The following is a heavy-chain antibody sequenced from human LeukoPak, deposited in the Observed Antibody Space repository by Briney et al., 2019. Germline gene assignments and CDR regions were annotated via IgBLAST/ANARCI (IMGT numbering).Heavy chain of an antibody. Sequence: GESLKISCKGSGYSFTSYWIGWVRQVPGKGLEWMGIIYPGDSDTAYSPSFQGQVTVSADKSITTAYLQWSSLKASDTAMYYCARRGRYSYGSYFDYWGQGTLVTVSS. CDR1: GYSFTSYW. CDR2: IYPGDSDT. V-gene: IGHV5-51*01. J-gene: IGHJ4*02. CDR3: ARRGRYSYGSYFDY. D-gene: IGHD5-18*01.